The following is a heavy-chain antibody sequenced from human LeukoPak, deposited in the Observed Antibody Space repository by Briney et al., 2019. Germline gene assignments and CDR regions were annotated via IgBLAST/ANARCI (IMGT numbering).Heavy chain of an antibody. CDR3: ARGTYGYYMDV. D-gene: IGHD4-17*01. Sequence: SEPLSLTCSGSNYSISNSLYWGWLRQPPGKGLEWIGSIYRSGSTLYNPSPKSRVPISLDTAKNQFSLKLGSVTAADMAVYFCARGTYGYYMDVWGKGTTVTVSS. J-gene: IGHJ6*03. CDR1: NYSISNSLY. V-gene: IGHV4-38-2*02. CDR2: IYRSGST.